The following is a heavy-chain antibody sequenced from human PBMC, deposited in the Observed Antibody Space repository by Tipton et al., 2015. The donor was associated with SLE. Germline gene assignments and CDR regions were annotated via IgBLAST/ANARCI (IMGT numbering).Heavy chain of an antibody. CDR1: GGSFTISY. Sequence: TLSLTCTVSGGSFTISYWSWIRQPPGKGLEWIGEINSSGNTNYNPSLKSRVTISVYTSKNQFSLRLSSVTAADTAVYYCARLADGNRNWFDPWGQGTLVTVSS. D-gene: IGHD6-13*01. CDR2: INSSGNT. J-gene: IGHJ5*02. CDR3: ARLADGNRNWFDP. V-gene: IGHV4-34*01.